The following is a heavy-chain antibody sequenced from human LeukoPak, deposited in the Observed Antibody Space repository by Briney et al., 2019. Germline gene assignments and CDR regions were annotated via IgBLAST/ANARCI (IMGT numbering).Heavy chain of an antibody. D-gene: IGHD3-10*01. CDR1: GFTFSNYW. CDR2: IRYDGSNK. CDR3: AKGLDGSGSYYIDY. J-gene: IGHJ4*02. Sequence: PGGSLRLSCAASGFTFSNYWINWVRQAPGKGLEWVAFIRYDGSNKYYADSVKGRFTISRDNSKNTLYLQMNSLRAEDTAVYYCAKGLDGSGSYYIDYWGQGTLVTVSS. V-gene: IGHV3-30*02.